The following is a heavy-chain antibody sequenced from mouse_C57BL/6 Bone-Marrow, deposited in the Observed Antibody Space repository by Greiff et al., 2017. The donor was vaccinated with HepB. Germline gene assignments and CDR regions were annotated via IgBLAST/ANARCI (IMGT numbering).Heavy chain of an antibody. CDR1: GYSITSGYY. J-gene: IGHJ2*01. CDR2: ISYDGSN. Sequence: EVQVVESGPGLVKPSQSLSLTCSVTGYSITSGYYWNWIRQFPGNKLEWMGYISYDGSNNYNPSLKNRISITRDTSKNQFFLKLNSVTTEDTATYYCARDGRYYGSSYVGYWGQGTTLTVSS. V-gene: IGHV3-6*01. CDR3: ARDGRYYGSSYVGY. D-gene: IGHD1-1*01.